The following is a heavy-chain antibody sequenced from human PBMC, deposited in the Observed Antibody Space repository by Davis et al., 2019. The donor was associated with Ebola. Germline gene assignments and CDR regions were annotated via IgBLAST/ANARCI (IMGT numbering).Heavy chain of an antibody. CDR2: ISYDGSNK. Sequence: GESLKISCAASGFTFSSYGMHWVRQAPGKGLEWVAVISYDGSNKYYADSVKGRFTISRDNAKNSLYLQMNSLRAEDTAVYYCASITIFGYWGQGTLVTVSS. V-gene: IGHV3-33*05. J-gene: IGHJ4*02. CDR1: GFTFSSYG. D-gene: IGHD3-3*01. CDR3: ASITIFGY.